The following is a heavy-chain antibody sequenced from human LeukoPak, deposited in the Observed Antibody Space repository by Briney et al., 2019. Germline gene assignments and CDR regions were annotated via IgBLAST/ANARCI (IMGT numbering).Heavy chain of an antibody. Sequence: GGSLRLSCAASGFTFSSYAMSWVRQAPGKGLEWVSAISGSGGSTYYADSVKGRFTISRDNSKNTLYLQMNSPRAEDTAVYYCAHVSGLYSSGWAFDYWGQGTLVTVSS. V-gene: IGHV3-23*01. J-gene: IGHJ4*02. CDR1: GFTFSSYA. CDR3: AHVSGLYSSGWAFDY. D-gene: IGHD6-19*01. CDR2: ISGSGGST.